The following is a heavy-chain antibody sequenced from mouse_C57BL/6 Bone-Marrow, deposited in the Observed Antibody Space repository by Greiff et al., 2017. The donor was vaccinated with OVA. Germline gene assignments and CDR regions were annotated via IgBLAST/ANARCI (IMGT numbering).Heavy chain of an antibody. CDR3: GGEDGNWFAY. Sequence: QVQLQQSGAELARPGASVKMSCKASGYTFTSYTMHWVKQRPGQGLEWIGYIYPGSGCTKYNQKFKGKATLTADTSSSTAYMQLSSLTSEDSADYYGGGEDGNWFAYGGRGTGVTVTA. CDR1: GYTFTSYT. D-gene: IGHD2-1*01. V-gene: IGHV1-4*01. J-gene: IGHJ3*01. CDR2: IYPGSGCT.